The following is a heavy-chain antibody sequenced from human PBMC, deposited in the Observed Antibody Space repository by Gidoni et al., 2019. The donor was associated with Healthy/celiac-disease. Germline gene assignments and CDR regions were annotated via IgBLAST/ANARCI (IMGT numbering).Heavy chain of an antibody. D-gene: IGHD2-15*01. V-gene: IGHV6-1*01. Sequence: QVQLQQSGPGLVKPSQTLSLPCAISGSSVSSNRAAWNWIRQSTSRGLEWLGRTYFRSKWYNDYAVSVKSRITINPDTSKIQFSLQLNSVTPEDTAVYYCAREREYCSGGSCYPFDAFDIWGQGTMVTVSS. CDR2: TYFRSKWYN. CDR3: AREREYCSGGSCYPFDAFDI. J-gene: IGHJ3*02. CDR1: GSSVSSNRAA.